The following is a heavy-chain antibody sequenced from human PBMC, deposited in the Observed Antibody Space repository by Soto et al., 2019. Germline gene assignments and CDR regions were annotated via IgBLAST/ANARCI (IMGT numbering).Heavy chain of an antibody. Sequence: QVQLVQSGAEVTKPGASVKVSCKASGYTFTSYDINWVRQATGQRPEWMGWMNPNSGNAGYAEKFQARVTMTRDTSITTAYMELSGLTSDDTAVYYCARHTATVPGDFWGQGTPVTVSS. CDR2: MNPNSGNA. D-gene: IGHD5-18*01. V-gene: IGHV1-8*01. J-gene: IGHJ4*02. CDR3: ARHTATVPGDF. CDR1: GYTFTSYD.